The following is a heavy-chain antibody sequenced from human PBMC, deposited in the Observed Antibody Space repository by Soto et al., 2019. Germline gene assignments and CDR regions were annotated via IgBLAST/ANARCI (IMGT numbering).Heavy chain of an antibody. CDR3: AREEYSSSSGAYYYYGMDV. D-gene: IGHD6-6*01. CDR2: IYHSGST. Sequence: PSETVSLTCAVSGGSISSSNWWSWVRQPLGKGLEWIGEIYHSGSTNYNPSLKSRVTISVDKSKNQFSLKLSSVTAADTAVYYCAREEYSSSSGAYYYYGMDVWGQGTTVTVSS. V-gene: IGHV4-4*02. CDR1: GGSISSSNW. J-gene: IGHJ6*02.